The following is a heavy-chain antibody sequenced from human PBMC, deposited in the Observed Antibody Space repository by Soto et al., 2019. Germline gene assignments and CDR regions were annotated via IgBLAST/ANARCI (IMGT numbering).Heavy chain of an antibody. CDR2: IYYSGST. V-gene: IGHV4-59*01. J-gene: IGHJ5*02. CDR3: ARTLAYCGGDCYRSKPNWFDP. CDR1: GGSISSYY. Sequence: SETLSLTCTVSGGSISSYYWSWIRQPPGKGLEWIGYIYYSGSTNYNPSLKSRVTISVDTSKNQFSLKLSSVTAADTAVYYCARTLAYCGGDCYRSKPNWFDPWGQGTLVTVSS. D-gene: IGHD2-21*02.